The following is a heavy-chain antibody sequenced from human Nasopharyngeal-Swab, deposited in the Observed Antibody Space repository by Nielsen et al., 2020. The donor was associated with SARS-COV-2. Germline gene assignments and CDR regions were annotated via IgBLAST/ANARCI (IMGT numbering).Heavy chain of an antibody. J-gene: IGHJ5*02. Sequence: WVRQAPGQRLEWMGWINAGNGNTKYSQKFQGRVTITRDTSASTAYMELSSLRSEDTAVYYCANSTSSSSLRWFDPWSQGTLVTVSS. CDR2: INAGNGNT. V-gene: IGHV1-3*01. CDR3: ANSTSSSSLRWFDP. D-gene: IGHD6-13*01.